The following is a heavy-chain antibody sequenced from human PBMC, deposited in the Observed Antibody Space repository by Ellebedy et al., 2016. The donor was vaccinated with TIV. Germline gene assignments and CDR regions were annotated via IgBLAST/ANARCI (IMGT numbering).Heavy chain of an antibody. CDR3: ARDLVAGSGSVDI. CDR1: GFPFGSWW. CDR2: ITRDGSVT. Sequence: PGGSLRLSCAASGFPFGSWWMHWVRQAPGKGLVWVSRITRDGSVTNYADFVKGRFTISRDNARNTLYLQMSSLRDEDTAMYYCARDLVAGSGSVDIWGQGTRVTVSA. D-gene: IGHD3-10*01. J-gene: IGHJ4*02. V-gene: IGHV3-74*01.